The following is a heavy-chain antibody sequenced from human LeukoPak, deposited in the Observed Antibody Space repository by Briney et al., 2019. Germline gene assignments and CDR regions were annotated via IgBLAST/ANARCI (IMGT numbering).Heavy chain of an antibody. J-gene: IGHJ2*01. CDR1: GYTITDYY. CDR3: ARGSPSYAQWHFDL. CDR2: IIPNTGGT. Sequence: ASVKVSCKASGYTITDYYLHWVRQAPGQGLEWMGWIIPNTGGTNYAQKFQDWVTISSDTSIGTAYMELSSLRSDDTAVYYCARGSPSYAQWHFDLWGRGTLVTVSS. V-gene: IGHV1-2*04. D-gene: IGHD2/OR15-2a*01.